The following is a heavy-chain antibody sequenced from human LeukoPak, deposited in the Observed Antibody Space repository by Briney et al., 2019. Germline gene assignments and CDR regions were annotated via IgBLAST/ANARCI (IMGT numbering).Heavy chain of an antibody. D-gene: IGHD3-10*01. CDR3: ARSTITMVRGVIQYYFDY. CDR1: GGSFSGYY. V-gene: IGHV4-34*01. J-gene: IGHJ4*02. Sequence: SETLSLTCAVYGGSFSGYYWSWVRQPPGKGLEWIGEINHSGSANYNPSLKSRVTISVDTSKNQFSLKLSSVTAADTAVYYCARSTITMVRGVIQYYFDYWGQGTLVTVSS. CDR2: INHSGSA.